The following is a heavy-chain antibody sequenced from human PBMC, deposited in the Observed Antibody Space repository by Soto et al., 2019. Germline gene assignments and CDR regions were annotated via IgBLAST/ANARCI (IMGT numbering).Heavy chain of an antibody. V-gene: IGHV3-30*18. D-gene: IGHD4-17*01. CDR2: ISPDGSEK. Sequence: GGSLRLSCVASGFTFSNYAMHWVRQAPGKGLGWVAVISPDGSEKYYLDSVRDRFTISRDNSKNTLYLQMNNLRPEDTAMYYCANSWTTLTTGFDFWGQGALVTDSS. CDR1: GFTFSNYA. J-gene: IGHJ4*02. CDR3: ANSWTTLTTGFDF.